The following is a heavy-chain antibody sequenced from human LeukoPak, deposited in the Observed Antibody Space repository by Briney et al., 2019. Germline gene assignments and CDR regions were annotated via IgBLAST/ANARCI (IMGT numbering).Heavy chain of an antibody. V-gene: IGHV3-7*03. CDR1: GFTFSSYW. CDR2: IKQDGSEK. D-gene: IGHD2-15*01. Sequence: PGGSLRLSCAASGFTFSSYWMSWVRQAPGKGLEWVANIKQDGSEKYYVDSVKGRFTISRDNAKNSLYLQMNSLRAEDTAVYYCTRVLRYCSGGNCYSGGLGYMDVWGKRTTVTISS. J-gene: IGHJ6*03. CDR3: TRVLRYCSGGNCYSGGLGYMDV.